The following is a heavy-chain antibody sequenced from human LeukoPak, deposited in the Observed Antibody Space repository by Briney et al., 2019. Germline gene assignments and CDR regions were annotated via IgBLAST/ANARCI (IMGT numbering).Heavy chain of an antibody. D-gene: IGHD3-22*01. Sequence: ASVKVSCKASGYTFTSYTMNWVRQAPGQGLEWMGWINTNTGNPTYAQGFTGRFVFSLDTSVSTAYLLISSLKAEDTAVYYCARGPQLNYDSSGYYYVSVRPKFDPWGQGTLVTVSS. CDR3: ARGPQLNYDSSGYYYVSVRPKFDP. V-gene: IGHV7-4-1*02. CDR1: GYTFTSYT. CDR2: INTNTGNP. J-gene: IGHJ5*02.